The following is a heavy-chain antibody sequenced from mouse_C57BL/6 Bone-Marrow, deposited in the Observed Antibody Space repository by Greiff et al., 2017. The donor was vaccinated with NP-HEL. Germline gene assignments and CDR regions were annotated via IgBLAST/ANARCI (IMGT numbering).Heavy chain of an antibody. D-gene: IGHD2-5*01. CDR3: ARENYSNYGYWYFDV. Sequence: EVKVVESGGGLVQPGGSLKLSCAASGFTFSDYYMYWVRQTPEKRLEWVAYISNGGGSTYYPDTVKGRFTISRDNAKNTLYLQMSRLKSEDTAMYYCARENYSNYGYWYFDVWGTGTTVTVSS. J-gene: IGHJ1*03. V-gene: IGHV5-12*01. CDR2: ISNGGGST. CDR1: GFTFSDYY.